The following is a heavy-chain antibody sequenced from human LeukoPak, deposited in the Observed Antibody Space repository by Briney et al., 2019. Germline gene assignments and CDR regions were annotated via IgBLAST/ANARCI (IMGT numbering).Heavy chain of an antibody. D-gene: IGHD5/OR15-5a*01. J-gene: IGHJ4*02. V-gene: IGHV3-74*03. CDR2: IRDDGSNT. CDR3: VRRYYEYNVYDRTLDF. Sequence: GGSLRLSCAASGFTFSGDWMHWVRQAPGKGRVWGSRIRDDGSNTTYADSVQCRFTISRDNAKSTVFLQMNSLRVEDTAVYFCVRRYYEYNVYDRTLDFSGQGSLVTVSS. CDR1: GFTFSGDW.